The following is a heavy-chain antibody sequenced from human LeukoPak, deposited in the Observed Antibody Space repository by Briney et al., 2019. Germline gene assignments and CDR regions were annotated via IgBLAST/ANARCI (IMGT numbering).Heavy chain of an antibody. V-gene: IGHV3-74*03. J-gene: IGHJ4*02. Sequence: GGSLRLSCAGSGFTFSSYAMNWVRQAPGKGLVWVSRIGSDGGSTTYADSVKGRFTISRDNAKNTLYLQMTSLRAEDTAVYYCARGGSGNFYYWGQGTLVTVSS. CDR3: ARGGSGNFYY. D-gene: IGHD1-26*01. CDR1: GFTFSSYA. CDR2: IGSDGGST.